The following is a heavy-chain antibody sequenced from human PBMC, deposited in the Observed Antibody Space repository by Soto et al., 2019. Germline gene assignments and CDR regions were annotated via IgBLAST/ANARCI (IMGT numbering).Heavy chain of an antibody. V-gene: IGHV4-31*01. CDR1: GGSINSGGYY. J-gene: IGHJ4*02. D-gene: IGHD6-13*01. Sequence: QVQLQESGPGLVKPSQTLSLICTVSGGSINSGGYYWNWIRQHQGTGLERIGYIFYSGSTYYNPFLWSLGTISSDASENQFSPKLSSVTDADTAVYLCARGYRQSGDSSSWVFDYWGQGTRVNVAS. CDR3: ARGYRQSGDSSSWVFDY. CDR2: IFYSGST.